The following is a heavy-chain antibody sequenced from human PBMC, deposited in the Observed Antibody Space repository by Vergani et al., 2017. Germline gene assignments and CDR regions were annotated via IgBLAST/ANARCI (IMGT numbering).Heavy chain of an antibody. D-gene: IGHD2-8*01. CDR3: ARRLWDCTHIRCSPPSY. CDR2: VSGSSATP. J-gene: IGHJ4*02. V-gene: IGHV3-23*01. Sequence: EVRLLESGGGLVQPGGSLRLSCVGSGFTFTSYAMNWVRQAPGKGLEWVSSVSGSSATPYYADSVKGRFTITRDNAKKSVYLQMNSLRAEDTAMYFCARRLWDCTHIRCSPPSYWGQGTQVTVSS. CDR1: GFTFTSYA.